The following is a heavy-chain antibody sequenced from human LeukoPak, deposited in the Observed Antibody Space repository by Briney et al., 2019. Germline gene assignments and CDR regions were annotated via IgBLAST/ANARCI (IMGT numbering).Heavy chain of an antibody. V-gene: IGHV3-11*06. Sequence: GGSLRLSCAASGFTFSDRYMSWIRHAPGKGLEWVSYISGSSTYTKYADSVKGRFTISRDNAKNSLDLQMNSLRAEDTAVYYCARVSTTVSTIDYWGQGTLVTVSS. CDR3: ARVSTTVSTIDY. CDR2: ISGSSTYT. D-gene: IGHD4-11*01. CDR1: GFTFSDRY. J-gene: IGHJ4*02.